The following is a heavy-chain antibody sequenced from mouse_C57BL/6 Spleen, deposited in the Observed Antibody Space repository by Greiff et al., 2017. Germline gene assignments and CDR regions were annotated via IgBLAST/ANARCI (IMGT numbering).Heavy chain of an antibody. CDR3: ARFGGYGSSEAMDY. CDR2: IDPSDSYT. CDR1: GYTFTSYW. D-gene: IGHD1-1*01. J-gene: IGHJ4*01. V-gene: IGHV1-69*01. Sequence: VQLQQPGAELVMPGASVKLSCKASGYTFTSYWMHWVKQRPGQGLEWIGEIDPSDSYTNYNQKFKGKSTLTVDKSSSTAYMQLSSLTSEDSAVYYCARFGGYGSSEAMDYWGQGTSVTVAA.